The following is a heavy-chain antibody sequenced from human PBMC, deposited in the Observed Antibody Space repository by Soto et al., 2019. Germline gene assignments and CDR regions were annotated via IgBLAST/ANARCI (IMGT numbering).Heavy chain of an antibody. V-gene: IGHV1-18*01. D-gene: IGHD3-22*01. CDR1: GYTFTSYG. CDR3: ARVLYYYDSSGRFYYFDY. CDR2: ISAYNGNT. J-gene: IGHJ4*02. Sequence: VASVKVSCKASGYTFTSYGISWVRQAPGQGLEWMGWISAYNGNTNYAQKLQGRVTMTTDTSTSTAYMELRSLRSDDTAVYYCARVLYYYDSSGRFYYFDYWGQGTLVTVSS.